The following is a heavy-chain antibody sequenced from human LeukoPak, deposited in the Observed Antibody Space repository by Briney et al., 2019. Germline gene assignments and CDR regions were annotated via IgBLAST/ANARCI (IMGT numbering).Heavy chain of an antibody. Sequence: GRSLRLSCAASGFTFSSYGMHWVRQAPGKGLEWVAVISYDGSNKCYADSVKGRFTISRDNSKNTLYLQMNSLRAEDTAVYYCAKGQGIRWGAFDIWGQGTMVTVSS. D-gene: IGHD3-16*01. CDR1: GFTFSSYG. CDR2: ISYDGSNK. V-gene: IGHV3-30*18. CDR3: AKGQGIRWGAFDI. J-gene: IGHJ3*02.